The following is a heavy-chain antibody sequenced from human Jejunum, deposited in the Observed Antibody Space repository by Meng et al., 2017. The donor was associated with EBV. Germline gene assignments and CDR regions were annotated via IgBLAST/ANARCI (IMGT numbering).Heavy chain of an antibody. CDR3: ARDRGTAREFDI. CDR2: VFNRGSS. V-gene: IGHV4-59*01. CDR1: GASISDYN. Sequence: QVPRQESGPGLVKPSETLSLTCTVSGASISDYNWSWIRQSPGKGLEWIGFVFNRGSSNYNPSLRSRVAMSLDTSRNKFSLKLNSVTAADTAVYYCARDRGTAREFDIWGQGTLVTVSS. J-gene: IGHJ4*02. D-gene: IGHD3-10*01.